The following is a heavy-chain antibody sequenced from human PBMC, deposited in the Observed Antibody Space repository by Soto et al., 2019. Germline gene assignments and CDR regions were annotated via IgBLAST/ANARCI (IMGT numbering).Heavy chain of an antibody. CDR2: ISRDSRSI. Sequence: GGSLRLSCEVSGFRFDDCGMHWVRQAPGKGLEWIAGISRDSRSISYGASMKGRFTISRDNAKNSLYLQLNSLRADDTAFYYCVKDALTTVAYYFDYWGQGALVTVSS. CDR3: VKDALTTVAYYFDY. J-gene: IGHJ4*02. D-gene: IGHD4-17*01. CDR1: GFRFDDCG. V-gene: IGHV3-9*01.